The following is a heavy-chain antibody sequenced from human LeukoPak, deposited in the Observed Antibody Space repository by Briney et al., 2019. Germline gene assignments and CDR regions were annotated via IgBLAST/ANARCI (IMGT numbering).Heavy chain of an antibody. V-gene: IGHV4-39*07. J-gene: IGHJ4*02. CDR2: IYYSGST. Sequence: SETLSLTCTVSGGSISSSSYYWGWIRQPPGKGLEWIGSIYYSGSTYYNPSLKSRVTISVDTSKNQFSLKLSSVTAADTAVYYCARGLMPGRRGWYRYLDYWGQGTLVTVSS. CDR1: GGSISSSSYY. D-gene: IGHD6-19*01. CDR3: ARGLMPGRRGWYRYLDY.